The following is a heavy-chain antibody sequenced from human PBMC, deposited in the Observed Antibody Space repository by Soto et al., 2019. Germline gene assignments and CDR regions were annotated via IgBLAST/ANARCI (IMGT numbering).Heavy chain of an antibody. CDR1: GGSISSYY. Sequence: QVQLQESGPGLVKPSETLSLTCTVSGGSISSYYWSWIRQPPGKGLEWIGFIFYSGSTSYSPSLKSRVTISIDTSENQFSLKLSSVTAADKAVYYCASMIGDPVLSFDSWGQGTLVAVSS. J-gene: IGHJ4*02. CDR3: ASMIGDPVLSFDS. D-gene: IGHD3-10*02. V-gene: IGHV4-59*01. CDR2: IFYSGST.